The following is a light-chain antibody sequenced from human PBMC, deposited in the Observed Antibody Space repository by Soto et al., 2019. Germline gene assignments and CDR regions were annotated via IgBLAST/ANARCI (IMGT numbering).Light chain of an antibody. CDR1: SSNIGAGYD. CDR2: GNT. Sequence: QSVLTQPPSVSGAPGQRVTISCTGSSSNIGAGYDVHWYQHLPGTAPKLLIYGNTNRPSGVPDRFCGSKSGTSASLAITGLQAEDEADYYCQSYGGSLSGVVFGGGTKVTVL. CDR3: QSYGGSLSGVV. V-gene: IGLV1-40*01. J-gene: IGLJ2*01.